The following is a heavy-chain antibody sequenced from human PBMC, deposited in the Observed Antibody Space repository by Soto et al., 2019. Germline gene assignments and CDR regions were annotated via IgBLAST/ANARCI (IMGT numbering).Heavy chain of an antibody. CDR2: MNPNSGNT. CDR1: GYTFTSYD. V-gene: IGHV1-8*01. D-gene: IGHD6-6*01. Sequence: ASVKVSCKASGYTFTSYDINWVRQATGQGLEWMGWMNPNSGNTGYAQKFQGRVTMTRNTSISTAYMELSSLRSEDTAVYYCARGSSRIAARRGYYYGMDVWGQGTTVTVSS. CDR3: ARGSSRIAARRGYYYGMDV. J-gene: IGHJ6*02.